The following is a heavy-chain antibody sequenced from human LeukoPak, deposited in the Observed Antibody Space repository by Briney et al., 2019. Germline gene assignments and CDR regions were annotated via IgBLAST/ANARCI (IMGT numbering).Heavy chain of an antibody. CDR2: ISEFGNDP. Sequence: GGSLRLSCAASGFTFSNYAMNWVRQAPGKGLEWVSSISEFGNDPSYADFVKGRFTISRDDSRNTLYLQMNSLRAEETAVYYCAKQFVDVWGQGTLVTVSS. CDR3: AKQFVDV. J-gene: IGHJ5*02. CDR1: GFTFSNYA. V-gene: IGHV3-23*01. D-gene: IGHD5-24*01.